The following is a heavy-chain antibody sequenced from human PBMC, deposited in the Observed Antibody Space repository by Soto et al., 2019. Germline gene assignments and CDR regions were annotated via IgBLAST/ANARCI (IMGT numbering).Heavy chain of an antibody. D-gene: IGHD6-13*01. J-gene: IGHJ4*02. Sequence: SETLSLTCTVSGGSISNYFSIWVRQPPGKGLEWIGSVYYTGTTDYNPSLKSRVTISVDTSKTQFSLNLRSVTAADTAVYYCARDLAAVPRAFDYWGRGTLVTGSS. CDR3: ARDLAAVPRAFDY. CDR1: GGSISNYF. V-gene: IGHV4-59*01. CDR2: VYYTGTT.